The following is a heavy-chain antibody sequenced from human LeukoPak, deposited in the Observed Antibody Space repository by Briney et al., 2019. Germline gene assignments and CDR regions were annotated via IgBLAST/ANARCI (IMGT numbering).Heavy chain of an antibody. J-gene: IGHJ6*02. Sequence: PSETLSLTCTVSGGSISSYYWSWIRQPPGKGLEWIGYIYYSGSTNYNPSLKSRVTISVDTSKNQFSLKLSSVTAADTAVYYCARAGVLLWFGESPTSYGMDVWGQGTLVTVSS. CDR1: GGSISSYY. CDR3: ARAGVLLWFGESPTSYGMDV. CDR2: IYYSGST. V-gene: IGHV4-59*01. D-gene: IGHD3-10*01.